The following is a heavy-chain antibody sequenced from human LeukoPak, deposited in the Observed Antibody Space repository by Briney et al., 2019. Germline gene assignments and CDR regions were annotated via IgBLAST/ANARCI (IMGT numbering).Heavy chain of an antibody. V-gene: IGHV5-51*01. CDR2: IYPGDSDS. CDR3: ARVLSKWLLPPYYYYTMDV. D-gene: IGHD3-22*01. J-gene: IGHJ6*02. CDR1: GYSFTSYW. Sequence: PRGSLKISCKGSGYSFTSYWIGWVRQMPGKGLEWMGIIYPGDSDSRYSPSFQGQVTISADKSISTVYLQWSSLKASDSAMYYCARVLSKWLLPPYYYYTMDVWGQGTTFTVSS.